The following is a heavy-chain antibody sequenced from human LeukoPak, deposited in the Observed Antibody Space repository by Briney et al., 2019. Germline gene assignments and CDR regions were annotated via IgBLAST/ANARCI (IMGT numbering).Heavy chain of an antibody. D-gene: IGHD3-10*01. Sequence: GGSLRLSCAASGFTLSSYAMSWVRQAPGKGLEWVSSIFGSGTGTHYADSVKGRFTISRDNSKNTLYLQMNSLRAEDTAVYYCAKDLISPRSVGSSEKVDYWGQGTLVTVSS. CDR3: AKDLISPRSVGSSEKVDY. V-gene: IGHV3-23*01. J-gene: IGHJ4*02. CDR2: IFGSGTGT. CDR1: GFTLSSYA.